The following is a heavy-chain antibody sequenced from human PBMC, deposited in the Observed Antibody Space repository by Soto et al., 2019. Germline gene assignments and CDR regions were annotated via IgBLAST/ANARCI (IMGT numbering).Heavy chain of an antibody. J-gene: IGHJ4*02. V-gene: IGHV5-10-1*01. CDR1: GYSFTTYW. CDR3: ARRGLGSSSCSGSFCGPGMXY. Sequence: GESLKISWRGSGYSFTTYWITWVRQMPGKGLELMVMIDPSDSYTNYSPSFQGHVTISAEKSISTAYLQWDSLKASDTAMYYCARRGLGSSSCSGSFCGPGMXYWGPGPMVTV. CDR2: IDPSDSYT. D-gene: IGHD2-2*01.